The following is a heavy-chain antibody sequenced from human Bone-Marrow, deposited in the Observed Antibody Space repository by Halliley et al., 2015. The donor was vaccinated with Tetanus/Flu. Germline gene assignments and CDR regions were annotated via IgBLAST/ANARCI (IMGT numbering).Heavy chain of an antibody. CDR1: GLNLNTHS. D-gene: IGHD2-2*01. V-gene: IGHV3-21*01. CDR2: ISAFSLHI. J-gene: IGHJ4*02. CDR3: AAGSSPNSYYFDY. Sequence: SLRLSCAVSGLNLNTHSLNWVRQAPGKGLEWVSSISAFSLHIYYAGPVKGRFAISRDNARNSLDLQMSSLGVEDTAVYYCAAGSSPNSYYFDYWGQGTLVTVSS.